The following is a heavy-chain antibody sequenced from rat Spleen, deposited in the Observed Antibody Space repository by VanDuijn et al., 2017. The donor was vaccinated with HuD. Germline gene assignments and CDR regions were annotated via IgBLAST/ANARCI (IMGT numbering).Heavy chain of an antibody. CDR3: ATEWEDLGGEDYFDY. CDR1: GFTFSNYG. Sequence: EVQLVESGGGLVQPGRSLKLSCAASGFTFSNYGMHWIRQAPTKGLEWVASISPSGGSTYYRDSVKGRFTISRDNAKSTLYLQMDSLRAEDTATYYSATEWEDLGGEDYFDYWGQGVMVTVSS. CDR2: ISPSGGST. V-gene: IGHV5-19*01. J-gene: IGHJ2*01. D-gene: IGHD5-1*01.